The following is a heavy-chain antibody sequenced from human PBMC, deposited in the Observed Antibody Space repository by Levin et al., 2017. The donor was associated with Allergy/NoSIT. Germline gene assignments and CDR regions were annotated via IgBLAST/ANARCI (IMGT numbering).Heavy chain of an antibody. CDR3: AKDSRLYYDFWSGASGQYYYGMDV. D-gene: IGHD3-3*01. CDR1: GFTFSSYA. J-gene: IGHJ6*02. V-gene: IGHV3-23*01. Sequence: AGGSLRLSCAAPGFTFSSYAMSWVRQAPGKGLEWVSAISGSGGSTYYADSVKGRFTISRDNSKNTLYLQMNSLRAEDTAVYYCAKDSRLYYDFWSGASGQYYYGMDVWGQGTTVTVSS. CDR2: ISGSGGST.